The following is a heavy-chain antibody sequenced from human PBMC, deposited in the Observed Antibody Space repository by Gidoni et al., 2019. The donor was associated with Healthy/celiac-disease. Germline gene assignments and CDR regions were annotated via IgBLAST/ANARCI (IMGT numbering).Heavy chain of an antibody. Sequence: QVQLVQSGAGVKKPGSSVKVSCKASGGTFSSYAISWVRQVPGQGLEWMGRIIPILGIANYAQKFQGRVTITADKSTSTAYMELSSLRSEDTAVYYCARSPPSTPYYYYGMDVWGQGTTVTVSS. CDR1: GGTFSSYA. CDR2: IIPILGIA. J-gene: IGHJ6*02. CDR3: ARSPPSTPYYYYGMDV. V-gene: IGHV1-69*04.